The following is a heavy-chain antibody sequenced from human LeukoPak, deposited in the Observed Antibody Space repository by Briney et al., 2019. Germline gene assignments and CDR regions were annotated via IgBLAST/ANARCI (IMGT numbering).Heavy chain of an antibody. D-gene: IGHD2-21*02. CDR2: IIPIFGTA. CDR1: GGTFSSYA. CDR3: ARGFSAYCGGDCYPPYNFDY. J-gene: IGHJ4*02. V-gene: IGHV1-69*13. Sequence: SVKVSCKASGGTFSSYAISWVRQAPGQGLEWMGGIIPIFGTANYAQKFQGRVTITADESTSTAYMELSSLRSEDTAVYYCARGFSAYCGGDCYPPYNFDYWGQGTLVTVSS.